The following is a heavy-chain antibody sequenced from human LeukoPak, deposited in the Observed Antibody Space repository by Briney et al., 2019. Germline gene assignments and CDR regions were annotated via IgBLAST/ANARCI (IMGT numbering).Heavy chain of an antibody. J-gene: IGHJ4*02. Sequence: GGSLRLSCAASGFTFSDYYMSWIRQAPGKGLEWVSYISSSGSTIYYADSVKGRFTTSRDNAKNSLYLQMNSLRAEDTAVYYCARSTYSVIVLKELDYWGQGTLVTVSS. CDR3: ARSTYSVIVLKELDY. CDR2: ISSSGSTI. D-gene: IGHD2-8*01. V-gene: IGHV3-11*01. CDR1: GFTFSDYY.